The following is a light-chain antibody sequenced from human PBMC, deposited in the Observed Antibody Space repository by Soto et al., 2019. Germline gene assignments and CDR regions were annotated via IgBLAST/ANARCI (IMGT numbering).Light chain of an antibody. CDR1: SSDIGGYNY. Sequence: QSALTQPASVSGSPGQSITISCIETSSDIGGYNYVSWYQHHPGKAPKLIIYDVTNRPSGVSNRFSGSKSGNTASLAISGLQAEDEADYFCASYTSTSVLFGGGTKLTVL. CDR3: ASYTSTSVL. J-gene: IGLJ2*01. V-gene: IGLV2-14*03. CDR2: DVT.